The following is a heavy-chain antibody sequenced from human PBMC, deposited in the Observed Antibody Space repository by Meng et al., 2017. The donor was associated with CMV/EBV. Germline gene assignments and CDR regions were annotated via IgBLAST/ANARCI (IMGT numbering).Heavy chain of an antibody. D-gene: IGHD6-6*01. CDR2: INSDGSRT. CDR3: ARALVRTSPPDY. J-gene: IGHJ4*02. V-gene: IGHV3-74*01. Sequence: GESLKISCAGLGFTFSRYWMHWVRQAPGKGLVWVSRINSDGSRTRDADSVKGRFTISRDNAKNTLYLQMNSLRAEDTAVYYCARALVRTSPPDYWGQGTLVTVSS. CDR1: GFTFSRYW.